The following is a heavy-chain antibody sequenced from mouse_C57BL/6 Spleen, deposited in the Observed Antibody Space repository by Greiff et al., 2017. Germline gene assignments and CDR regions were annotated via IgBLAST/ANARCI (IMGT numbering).Heavy chain of an antibody. D-gene: IGHD2-3*01. J-gene: IGHJ2*01. V-gene: IGHV14-4*01. Sequence: EVQLQQSGAELVRPGASVKLSCTASGFNIKDDYMHWVKQRPEQGLEWIGWIDPENGDTEYASKFQGKATITADTSSNTAYLQLSSLTSEDTAVYYCTTRWLPYYLDYWGQGTTLTVSS. CDR3: TTRWLPYYLDY. CDR2: IDPENGDT. CDR1: GFNIKDDY.